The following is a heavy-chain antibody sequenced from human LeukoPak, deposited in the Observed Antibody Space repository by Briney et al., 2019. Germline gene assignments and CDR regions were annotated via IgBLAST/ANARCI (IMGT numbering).Heavy chain of an antibody. V-gene: IGHV3-30*02. Sequence: PGGSLRLSCAASGFTFSSYGMHWVRQAPGKGLEWVAFIRYDGSNKYYADSVKGRFTISRDNAKNSLYLQMNSLRVEDMALYYCAKDRGYSSSFFEVWGQGTLVTVSS. J-gene: IGHJ4*02. CDR3: AKDRGYSSSFFEV. D-gene: IGHD6-13*01. CDR2: IRYDGSNK. CDR1: GFTFSSYG.